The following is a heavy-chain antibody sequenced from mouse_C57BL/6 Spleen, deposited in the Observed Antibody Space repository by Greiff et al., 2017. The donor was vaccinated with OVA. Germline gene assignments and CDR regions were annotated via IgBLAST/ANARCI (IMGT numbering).Heavy chain of an antibody. D-gene: IGHD2-13*01. V-gene: IGHV1-62-2*01. CDR2: FYPGSGST. CDR1: GYTFTGYT. CDR3: ARNEVGDYGYFDV. Sequence: VQLQQSGAELVKPGASVKLSCKASGYTFTGYTIHWVKQRSGQGLEWIGGFYPGSGSTNYNEKFKDKATLTADKSSSTAYMELSRLTSEDSAVYFCARNEVGDYGYFDVWGTGTTVTVSS. J-gene: IGHJ1*03.